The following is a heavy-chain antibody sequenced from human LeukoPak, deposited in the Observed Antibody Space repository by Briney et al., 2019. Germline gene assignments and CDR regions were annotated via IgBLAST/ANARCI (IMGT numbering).Heavy chain of an antibody. CDR3: ARWFLEWLPIDY. J-gene: IGHJ4*02. Sequence: PSETLSLTCSVSGGSVSSGDYYWSWIRQPPGKGLEWIGYIYYSGSTYYNPSPKSRVTISVGRSKNQFSLKLSSVTAADTAVYYCARWFLEWLPIDYWGQGTLVTVSS. V-gene: IGHV4-30-4*08. CDR2: IYYSGST. CDR1: GGSVSSGDYY. D-gene: IGHD3-3*01.